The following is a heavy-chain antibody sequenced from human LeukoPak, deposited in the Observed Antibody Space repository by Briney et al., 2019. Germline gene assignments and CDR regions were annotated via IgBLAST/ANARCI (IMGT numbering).Heavy chain of an antibody. J-gene: IGHJ6*03. CDR2: ISWDGGST. D-gene: IGHD3-10*01. Sequence: RGSLRLSCAASGFTFDDYAMHWVRHAPGKGLEWVSLISWDGGSTYYADSVKGRFTISRDNSKNSLHLQMNSLRAEDTALYYCARSGVDGHYYYYMDVWGKGTTVTVSS. CDR1: GFTFDDYA. CDR3: ARSGVDGHYYYYMDV. V-gene: IGHV3-43D*03.